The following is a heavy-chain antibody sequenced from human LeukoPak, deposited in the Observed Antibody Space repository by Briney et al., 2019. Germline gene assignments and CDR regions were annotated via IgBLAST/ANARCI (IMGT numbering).Heavy chain of an antibody. CDR2: ISSSSRYT. J-gene: IGHJ3*02. CDR3: ARELRSIAVAGTKGIDAFDI. Sequence: PGGSLRLSCAASGFTVSDYYMSWIRQAPGKGLEWVSYISSSSRYTNYADSVKGRFTISRDNAKNSLYLQMNSLRAEDTAAYYCARELRSIAVAGTKGIDAFDIWGQGAMVTVSS. CDR1: GFTVSDYY. D-gene: IGHD6-19*01. V-gene: IGHV3-11*06.